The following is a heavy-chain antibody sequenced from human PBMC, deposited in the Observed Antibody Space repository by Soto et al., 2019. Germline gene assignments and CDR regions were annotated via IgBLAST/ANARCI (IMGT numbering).Heavy chain of an antibody. V-gene: IGHV2-5*02. D-gene: IGHD6-13*01. CDR2: IYWDDDK. J-gene: IGHJ5*02. CDR3: AHTVSIAAAGTANIGFDP. CDR1: GFSLSTSGVG. Sequence: QITSKESGPTLLKPTQTLTLTCTFSGFSLSTSGVGVGWIRQPPGKALEWLAIIYWDDDKRYSPTLKSMLTITKDTSKDQVVLTMTNIDLMDTDTSYCAHTVSIAAAGTANIGFDPWGQGTLVTVSS.